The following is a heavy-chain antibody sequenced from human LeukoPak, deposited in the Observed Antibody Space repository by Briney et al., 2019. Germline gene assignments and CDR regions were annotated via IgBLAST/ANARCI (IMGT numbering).Heavy chain of an antibody. J-gene: IGHJ1*01. D-gene: IGHD4-17*01. CDR2: ISGSGGST. CDR1: GFTFSSYA. Sequence: PGGSLRLSCAASGFTFSSYAMSWVRQAPGKGLEWVSAISGSGGSTYYADSVKGRFTISRGNSKNTLYLQMNSLRAEDTAVYYCAKDGYLSYGDYQEGYFQHWGQGTLVTVSS. CDR3: AKDGYLSYGDYQEGYFQH. V-gene: IGHV3-23*01.